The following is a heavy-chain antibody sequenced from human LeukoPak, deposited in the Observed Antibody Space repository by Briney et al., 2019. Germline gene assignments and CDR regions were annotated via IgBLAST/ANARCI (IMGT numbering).Heavy chain of an antibody. CDR1: GFTFGDYA. CDR2: IRSKAYGGTT. Sequence: GGSLRLSCTASGFTFGDYAMSWVRQAPGKGLEWVGFIRSKAYGGTTEYAASVKGRFTISRDDSKSIAYLQMSSLKTEDTAVYYCTRDPGCSSTSCYVYYYYYMDVWGKGTTVTVSS. CDR3: TRDPGCSSTSCYVYYYYYMDV. J-gene: IGHJ6*03. V-gene: IGHV3-49*04. D-gene: IGHD2-2*01.